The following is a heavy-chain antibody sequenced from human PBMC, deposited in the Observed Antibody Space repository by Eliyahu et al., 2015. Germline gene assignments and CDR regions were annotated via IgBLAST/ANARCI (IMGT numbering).Heavy chain of an antibody. CDR3: AKVGYSYGDFDY. V-gene: IGHV3-23*01. CDR2: IRGSGGST. CDR1: GFXFSSYA. D-gene: IGHD5-18*01. J-gene: IGHJ4*02. Sequence: EVQLLESGGGLVQPGGSLXXSXXASGFXFSSYAXXWGXQAPGKGVGCVSVIRGSGGSTYYADSVKGRFTISRDNSKNTLYLQMNSLRAEDTAVYYCAKVGYSYGDFDYWGQGTLVTVSS.